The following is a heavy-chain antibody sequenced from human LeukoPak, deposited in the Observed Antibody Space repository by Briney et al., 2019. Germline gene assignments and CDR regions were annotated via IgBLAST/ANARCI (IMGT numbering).Heavy chain of an antibody. J-gene: IGHJ4*02. V-gene: IGHV4-4*02. CDR2: IYHSGST. CDR1: GGSISSSNW. Sequence: SETLSLTCAVSGGSISSSNWWSWVRQPPGKGLEWIGEIYHSGSTNYNPSLKSRVTISVDKSKNQFSLKLSSVTAADTAVYYCARLGHSSGWYLSEAYYFDYWGQGTLVTVSS. D-gene: IGHD6-19*01. CDR3: ARLGHSSGWYLSEAYYFDY.